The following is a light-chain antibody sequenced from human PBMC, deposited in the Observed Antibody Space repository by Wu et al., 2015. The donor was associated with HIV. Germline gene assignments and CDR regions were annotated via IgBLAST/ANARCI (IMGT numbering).Light chain of an antibody. CDR1: QDISSA. Sequence: AIQLTQSPSSLSASVGDRVTITCRTSQDISSALAWYQQKPGKPPKLLIHDASNLESGVPSRFNGRGSGTDFTLTISSLQPEDFATYYCQQFNTYPLIFGQGTRLEIK. CDR3: QQFNTYPLI. V-gene: IGKV1-13*02. J-gene: IGKJ5*01. CDR2: DAS.